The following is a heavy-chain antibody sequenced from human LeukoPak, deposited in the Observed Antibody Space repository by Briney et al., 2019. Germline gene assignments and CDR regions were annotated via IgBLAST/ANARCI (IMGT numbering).Heavy chain of an antibody. D-gene: IGHD3-22*01. CDR1: GYTFTSYG. Sequence: ASVKVSCKASGYTFTSYGITWVRQAAGQGLEWMGWISAYNGNTNYAQNLQGRVTMTTDTSTSTAYMELRSLRSDDTAVYYCARRNYYDSSGYCDYWGQGTLVTVSS. CDR2: ISAYNGNT. CDR3: ARRNYYDSSGYCDY. J-gene: IGHJ4*02. V-gene: IGHV1-18*01.